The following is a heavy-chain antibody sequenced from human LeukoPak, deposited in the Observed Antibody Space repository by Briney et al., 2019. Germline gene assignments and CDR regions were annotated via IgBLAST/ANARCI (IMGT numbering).Heavy chain of an antibody. CDR1: GGSISGYY. J-gene: IGHJ6*03. CDR2: IYTSGST. D-gene: IGHD3-3*01. V-gene: IGHV4-4*07. Sequence: SETLSLICSVSGGSISGYYWSWIRQPAGKGLEWIGRIYTSGSTNYNPSLKSRVTMSVDTSKNQFSLKLSYVTAADTAVYYCARVDVFGVVSSDYYYYYMDVWGKGPRSPSP. CDR3: ARVDVFGVVSSDYYYYYMDV.